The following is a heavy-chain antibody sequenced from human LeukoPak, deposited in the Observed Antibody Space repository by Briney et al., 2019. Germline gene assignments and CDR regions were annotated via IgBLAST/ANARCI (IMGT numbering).Heavy chain of an antibody. J-gene: IGHJ4*02. Sequence: GVSLRLSCAASGFTFSSYGMHWVRQAPGKGLEWVAFIRYDGSNKYYADSVKGRFTISRDNSKNTLYLQMNSLRAEDTAVYYCAKASIWFGEFPDYWGQGTLVTVSS. CDR3: AKASIWFGEFPDY. D-gene: IGHD3-10*01. CDR1: GFTFSSYG. V-gene: IGHV3-30*02. CDR2: IRYDGSNK.